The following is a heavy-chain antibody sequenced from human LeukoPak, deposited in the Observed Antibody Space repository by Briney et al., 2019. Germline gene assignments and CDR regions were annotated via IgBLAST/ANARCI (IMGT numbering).Heavy chain of an antibody. D-gene: IGHD6-13*01. CDR3: ARSFPGYSSSWLDY. CDR2: INPNSGGT. V-gene: IGHV1-2*02. CDR1: GYTFTGYY. J-gene: IGHJ4*02. Sequence: ASVKVSCKASGYTFTGYYMHWVRQAPGQGLEWMGWINPNSGGTNYAQKFQGRVTMTRDTSISTAYMEPSRLRSDDTAVYYCARSFPGYSSSWLDYWGQGTLVTVSS.